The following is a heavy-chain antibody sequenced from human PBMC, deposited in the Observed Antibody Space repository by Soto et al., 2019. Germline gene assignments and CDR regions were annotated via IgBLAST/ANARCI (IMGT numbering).Heavy chain of an antibody. D-gene: IGHD2-15*01. Sequence: QITLKEAGPTLVKPTQTLTLTCNVSGVSLSTGGVGVGWIRQPPGKALALLALIYWDDDQRSSPSLKSRLTITKDTPKNRVVLTMTNMAPEDTATYYCAHMRAAKFDYWGQGTLVTVSS. CDR1: GVSLSTGGVG. V-gene: IGHV2-5*02. CDR2: IYWDDDQ. J-gene: IGHJ4*02. CDR3: AHMRAAKFDY.